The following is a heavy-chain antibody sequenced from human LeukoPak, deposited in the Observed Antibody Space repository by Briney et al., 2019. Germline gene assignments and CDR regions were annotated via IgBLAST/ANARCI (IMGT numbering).Heavy chain of an antibody. CDR2: ITGTGGST. CDR3: ARDLQELRGVIISDY. V-gene: IGHV3-23*01. J-gene: IGHJ4*02. Sequence: PGGSLRLSCAASGFTFSNYAMSWVRQAPGKGLQWVSAITGTGGSTYYADSVKGRFTISRDNSKNTLYLQMNSLRAEDTAVYYCARDLQELRGVIISDYWGQGTLVTVSS. D-gene: IGHD3-10*01. CDR1: GFTFSNYA.